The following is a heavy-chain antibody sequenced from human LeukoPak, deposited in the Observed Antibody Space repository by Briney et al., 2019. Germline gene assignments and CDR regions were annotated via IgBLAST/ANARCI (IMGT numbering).Heavy chain of an antibody. CDR3: AREEA. CDR2: IKPDGTEK. CDR1: GFTFSNYW. J-gene: IGHJ5*02. V-gene: IGHV3-7*01. Sequence: PGGSLRLSCSASGFTFSNYWMSWVRQAPGKGLEWVANIKPDGTEKYYVDSVKGRFTISRDNAKSSLYLQMNSLTAEDTAVYYCAREEAWGQGTLVTVSS.